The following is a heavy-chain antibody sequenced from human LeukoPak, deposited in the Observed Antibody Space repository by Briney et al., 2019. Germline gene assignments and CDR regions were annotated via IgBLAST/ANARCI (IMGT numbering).Heavy chain of an antibody. D-gene: IGHD6-13*01. J-gene: IGHJ4*02. CDR1: GGSFSGYY. CDR3: ARGGVAAAGDY. V-gene: IGHV4-34*01. Sequence: SETLSLTCAVYGGSFSGYYWSWIRQPPGKGLEWIGEINHSGSTNYNPSLKSRVTISVDTPKNQFSLKLSSVTAADTAVYYCARGGVAAAGDYWGQGTLVTVSS. CDR2: INHSGST.